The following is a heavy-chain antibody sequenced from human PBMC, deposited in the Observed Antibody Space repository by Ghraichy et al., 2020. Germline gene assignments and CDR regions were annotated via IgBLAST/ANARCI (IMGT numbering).Heavy chain of an antibody. D-gene: IGHD3-22*01. CDR1: GGSFGGYY. J-gene: IGHJ4*02. V-gene: IGHV4-34*01. CDR3: ARGPTWSGYYDSRGYYYGY. CDR2: INHRGST. Sequence: SETLSLTCAVYGGSFGGYYWSWIRQPPGKGLEWMGEINHRGSTNYNPSLKSGVTISVNTSENQFSLKLSSVTAPDTAVNYCARGPTWSGYYDSRGYYYGYWGQGTLVTVSS.